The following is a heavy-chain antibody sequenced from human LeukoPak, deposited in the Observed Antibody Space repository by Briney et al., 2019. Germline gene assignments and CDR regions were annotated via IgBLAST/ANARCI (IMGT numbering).Heavy chain of an antibody. Sequence: SETLSLTCTVSGVSVSSYYWSWIRQPAGKGLEWIGHIYTSGSTYYNPSLKSRVTISVDTSKNQFSLKLSSVTAADTAVYYCARVGYGDPSYMDVWGKGTTVTVSS. CDR1: GVSVSSYY. D-gene: IGHD4-17*01. CDR2: IYTSGST. J-gene: IGHJ6*03. V-gene: IGHV4-4*07. CDR3: ARVGYGDPSYMDV.